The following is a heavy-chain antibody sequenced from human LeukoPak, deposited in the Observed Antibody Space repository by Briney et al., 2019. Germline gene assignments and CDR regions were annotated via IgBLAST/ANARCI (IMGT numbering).Heavy chain of an antibody. CDR2: IYHSGST. J-gene: IGHJ5*02. V-gene: IGHV4-30-2*01. CDR3: ARGWGPFDP. CDR1: GGSISSGGYY. D-gene: IGHD3-16*01. Sequence: SETLSLTCTVSGGSISSGGYYWGWIRQPPGKGLEWIGYIYHSGSTYYNPSLKSRVTISVDRSKNQFSLKLSSVTATDTAVYYCARGWGPFDPWGQGTLVTVSS.